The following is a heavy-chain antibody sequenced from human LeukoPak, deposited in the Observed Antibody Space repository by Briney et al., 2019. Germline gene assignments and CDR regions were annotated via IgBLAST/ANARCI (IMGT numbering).Heavy chain of an antibody. D-gene: IGHD6-19*01. CDR3: ARSRGWIYYYYMDV. CDR1: GGSFSGYY. V-gene: IGHV4-34*01. J-gene: IGHJ6*03. CDR2: INHSGST. Sequence: SETLSLTCAVYGGSFSGYYWSWIRQPPGKGLEWIGEINHSGSTNYNPSLKSRVTISVDTSKNQFSLKLSSVTAADTAVYYCARSRGWIYYYYMDVWGKGTTVTVSS.